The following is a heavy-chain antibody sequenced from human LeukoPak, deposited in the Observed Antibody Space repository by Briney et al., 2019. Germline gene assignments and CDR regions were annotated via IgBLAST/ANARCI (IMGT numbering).Heavy chain of an antibody. J-gene: IGHJ5*02. V-gene: IGHV1-46*01. CDR2: INASGGST. CDR1: GYTFTRYY. D-gene: IGHD2-2*01. CDR3: ARDIVVVPAAPRGNWFDP. Sequence: ASVKVSCKASGYTFTRYYMHWVRQTPGQGPEGMGIINASGGSTSYVQKLQGRVTITRDMSTSTVYMELSSLRSEDTAVYYCARDIVVVPAAPRGNWFDPWGQGTLVTVSS.